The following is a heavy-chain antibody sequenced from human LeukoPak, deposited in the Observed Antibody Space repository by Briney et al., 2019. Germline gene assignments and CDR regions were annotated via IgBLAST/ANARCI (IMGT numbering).Heavy chain of an antibody. CDR1: GDSLTSNSAT. CDR3: VRGWGRFVDV. D-gene: IGHD3-3*01. J-gene: IGHJ6*04. CDR2: TYYRSKWFN. V-gene: IGHV6-1*01. Sequence: SQTLSLTCAISGDSLTSNSATWNWIRQSPSRGLEWLGRTYYRSKWFNDYAVFMKSRITIDPDTSKSQFSLQLNSVTPEDTAVYYCVRGWGRFVDVWGKGTTVTVSS.